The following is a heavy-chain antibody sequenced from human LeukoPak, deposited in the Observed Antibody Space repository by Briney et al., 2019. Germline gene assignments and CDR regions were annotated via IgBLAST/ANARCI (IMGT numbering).Heavy chain of an antibody. CDR3: AKGNPPGDY. CDR1: GFTFGKYW. Sequence: GGSLRLSCVASGFTFGKYWMSWVRQAPGKGLEWVSGISDSGSGTYYAGSVKGRFTISRDNSKNTLYLQLNSLRAEDTAVYYCAKGNPPGDYWGQGTLVSVSS. CDR2: ISDSGSGT. J-gene: IGHJ4*02. V-gene: IGHV3-23*01.